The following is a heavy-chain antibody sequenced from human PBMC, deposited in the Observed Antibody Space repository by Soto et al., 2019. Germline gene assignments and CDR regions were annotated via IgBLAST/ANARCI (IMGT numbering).Heavy chain of an antibody. V-gene: IGHV1-2*02. J-gene: IGHJ6*02. CDR3: AREFDSGDFGLDL. D-gene: IGHD4-17*01. Sequence: SSGKVCYRASRYTFTRYYIHWVGQAPGQGLEWMGWISPLSGVTNYAQRFQGRVTFTTDTSVNTAYMELRWLRAGDTALYFCAREFDSGDFGLDLWGQGTTVTVSS. CDR1: RYTFTRYY. CDR2: ISPLSGVT.